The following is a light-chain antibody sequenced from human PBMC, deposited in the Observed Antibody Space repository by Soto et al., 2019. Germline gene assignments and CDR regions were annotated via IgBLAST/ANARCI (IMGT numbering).Light chain of an antibody. CDR1: QSVSSSY. CDR2: GAS. Sequence: EIVCTQSPGTLSLSPGERATLSCRASQSVSSSYLAWYQQKPGQAPRLLIYGASSRATGIPDRFSGSGSGTDFTLTISRLEPEDFAVYYCQQYGSSLWTLGQGTKVDIK. CDR3: QQYGSSLWT. V-gene: IGKV3-20*01. J-gene: IGKJ1*01.